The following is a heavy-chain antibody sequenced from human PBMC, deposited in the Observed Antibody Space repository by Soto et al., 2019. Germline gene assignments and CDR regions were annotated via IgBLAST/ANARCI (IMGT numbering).Heavy chain of an antibody. CDR3: VHHGGVPYYHDF. CDR1: GGSLSSSSW. Sequence: QVQLQESGPGLVDPSGTLSLTCAVSGGSLSSSSWWSWVRQPPGKTLEWLGEIFYSGSTKYNPSLNSRVTIPADQSKNDFSLRLSPVTAADTAVYYCVHHGGVPYYHDFWGQGMLVTVSS. CDR2: IFYSGST. D-gene: IGHD2-8*01. J-gene: IGHJ4*02. V-gene: IGHV4-4*02.